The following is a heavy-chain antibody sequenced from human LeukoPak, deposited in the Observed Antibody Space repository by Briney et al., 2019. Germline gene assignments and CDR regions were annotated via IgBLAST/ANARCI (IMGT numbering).Heavy chain of an antibody. CDR2: INHSGST. D-gene: IGHD3-22*01. Sequence: SETLSLTCAVYGGSFSGYYWSWIRQPPGKGLEWIGEINHSGSTYYNPSLKSRVTISVDTSKNQFSLKLSSVTAADTAVYHCARHFRGGSGAHYYDSSGYWINFDYWGQGTLVTVSS. V-gene: IGHV4-34*01. CDR3: ARHFRGGSGAHYYDSSGYWINFDY. CDR1: GGSFSGYY. J-gene: IGHJ4*02.